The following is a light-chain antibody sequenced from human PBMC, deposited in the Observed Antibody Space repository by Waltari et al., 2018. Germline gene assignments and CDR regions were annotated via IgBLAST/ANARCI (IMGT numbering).Light chain of an antibody. Sequence: QPALTQPASVSGSPGRSISISCSGTNIDVGGYTLVSWYQQHPGKAPKLLIFAVSNRPSGVSPRFSGSKSGNMASLTISGLRADDEGLYFCSSYTSLNTVVFGGGTSLTVL. CDR1: NIDVGGYTL. CDR2: AVS. J-gene: IGLJ2*01. V-gene: IGLV2-14*03. CDR3: SSYTSLNTVV.